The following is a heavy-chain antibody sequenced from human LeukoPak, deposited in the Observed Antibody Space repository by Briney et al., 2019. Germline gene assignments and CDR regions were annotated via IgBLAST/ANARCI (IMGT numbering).Heavy chain of an antibody. D-gene: IGHD3-10*01. V-gene: IGHV4-59*08. CDR2: IYYSGST. CDR1: GGSISSYY. J-gene: IGHJ4*02. Sequence: SETLSLTCTVSGGSISSYYWSWIRQPPGKGLEWIGYIYYSGSTNYNPSPKSRVTISVDTSKNQFSLKLSSVTAADTAVYYCARHRFGEFDYWGQGTLVTVSS. CDR3: ARHRFGEFDY.